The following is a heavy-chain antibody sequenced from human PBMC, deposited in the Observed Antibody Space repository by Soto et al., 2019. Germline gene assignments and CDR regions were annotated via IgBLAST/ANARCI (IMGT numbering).Heavy chain of an antibody. V-gene: IGHV3-7*01. J-gene: IGHJ4*02. CDR3: AKNNRYCSSTNCFVFDY. Sequence: PGGSLRLSCAASGFTFSGYWMSWVHQAPGKGLEWVANIKQDGSEKYYVDSVKGRFTISRDNAKNSLYLLMNSLRAEDTAVYYCAKNNRYCSSTNCFVFDYWGQGTLVTVSS. D-gene: IGHD2-2*01. CDR2: IKQDGSEK. CDR1: GFTFSGYW.